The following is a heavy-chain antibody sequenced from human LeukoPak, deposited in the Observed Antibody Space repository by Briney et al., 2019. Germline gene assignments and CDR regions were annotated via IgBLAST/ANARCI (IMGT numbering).Heavy chain of an antibody. J-gene: IGHJ6*02. Sequence: SGGSLRLSCAASGFTFSSYGMHWVRQAPGKGLEWVAVISYDGSNKYYADSVKGRFTISRDNSKNTLYPQMNSLRAEDTAVYYCAKEESGYDSRYYGMDVWGQGTTVTVSS. CDR1: GFTFSSYG. CDR3: AKEESGYDSRYYGMDV. D-gene: IGHD5-12*01. V-gene: IGHV3-30*18. CDR2: ISYDGSNK.